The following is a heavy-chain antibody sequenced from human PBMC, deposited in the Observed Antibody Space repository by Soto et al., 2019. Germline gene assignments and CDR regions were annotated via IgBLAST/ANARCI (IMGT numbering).Heavy chain of an antibody. J-gene: IGHJ6*02. CDR3: AREGYSSGYYYDYGMDV. CDR1: GGSISSYY. D-gene: IGHD3-22*01. CDR2: IYYSGST. Sequence: QVQLQESGPGLVKPSETLSLTCTVSGGSISSYYWSWIRQPPGKGLEWIGYIYYSGSTNYNPPLKGRVTISVDTSKNQFSLKLSSVTAADTAVYYCAREGYSSGYYYDYGMDVWGQGTTVTVSS. V-gene: IGHV4-59*01.